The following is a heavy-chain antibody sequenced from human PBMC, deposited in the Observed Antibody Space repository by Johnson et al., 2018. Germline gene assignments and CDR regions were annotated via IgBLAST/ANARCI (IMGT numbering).Heavy chain of an antibody. CDR3: ATGAISGVIYREFFQH. CDR2: TSNDEGIK. J-gene: IGHJ1*01. CDR1: GFSFSNYV. Sequence: QVQLVQSGGGVVQPGRSLRLSCSASGFSFSNYVMHWVRQAPGKGLEWVAVTSNDEGIKYYVDSVKGRFTISRDNSKGTLNLQINSLRAEDTAVYYCATGAISGVIYREFFQHWGQGTLVTVSS. V-gene: IGHV3-30*03. D-gene: IGHD3-10*01.